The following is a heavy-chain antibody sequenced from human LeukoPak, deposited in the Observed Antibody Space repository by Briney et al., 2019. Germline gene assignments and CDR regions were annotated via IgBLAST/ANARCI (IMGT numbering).Heavy chain of an antibody. Sequence: SVKVSCKASGGTFSSYAISWVRQAPRQGLEWMGGIIPIFGTANYAQKFQGRVTITADESTSTAYMELSSLRSEDTAVYYCAREGLPYYYGSGSFSSPFDYWGQGTLVTVSS. CDR1: GGTFSSYA. CDR3: AREGLPYYYGSGSFSSPFDY. V-gene: IGHV1-69*13. CDR2: IIPIFGTA. D-gene: IGHD3-10*01. J-gene: IGHJ4*02.